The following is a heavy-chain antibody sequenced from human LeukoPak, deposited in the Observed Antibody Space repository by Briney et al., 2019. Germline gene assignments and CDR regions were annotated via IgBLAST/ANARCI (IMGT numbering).Heavy chain of an antibody. D-gene: IGHD3-22*01. V-gene: IGHV1-18*01. CDR1: GYTFTSYG. CDR3: ARDLYNYYDSRCPGY. J-gene: IGHJ4*02. CDR2: ISAYNGNT. Sequence: ASAKVSCKASGYTFTSYGISWVRQAPGQGLEWMGWISAYNGNTNYAQKLQGRVTMTTDTSTSTAYMELRSLRSDDTAVYYCARDLYNYYDSRCPGYWGQGTLVTVSS.